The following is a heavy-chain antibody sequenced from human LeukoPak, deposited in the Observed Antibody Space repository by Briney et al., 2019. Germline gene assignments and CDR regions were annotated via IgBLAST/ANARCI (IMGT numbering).Heavy chain of an antibody. CDR1: GDTFSSYA. D-gene: IGHD6-13*01. Sequence: SVKVSCKASGDTFSSYAISWVRQAPGQGLEWMGGIIPIFGTANYAQKFQGRVTITADESTSTAYMELSSLRSEDTAVYYCARSIAAAGINWFDPWGQGTLVTVSS. CDR3: ARSIAAAGINWFDP. CDR2: IIPIFGTA. V-gene: IGHV1-69*13. J-gene: IGHJ5*02.